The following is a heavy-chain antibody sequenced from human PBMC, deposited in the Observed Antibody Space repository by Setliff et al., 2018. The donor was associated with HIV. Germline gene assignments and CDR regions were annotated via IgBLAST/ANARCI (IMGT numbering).Heavy chain of an antibody. CDR1: GGSISNSDYY. J-gene: IGHJ3*02. D-gene: IGHD6-19*01. CDR3: ARRGGIAVAGRGVTRGFDI. CDR2: IYYSGTT. Sequence: SETLSLTCTVSGGSISNSDYYWGWIRRPPGKGLEWIGSIYYSGTTYYNASLKSRVTMSVDTSKNQFFLKLNSVTAADTAVYYCARRGGIAVAGRGVTRGFDIWGQGTSVTVSS. V-gene: IGHV4-39*01.